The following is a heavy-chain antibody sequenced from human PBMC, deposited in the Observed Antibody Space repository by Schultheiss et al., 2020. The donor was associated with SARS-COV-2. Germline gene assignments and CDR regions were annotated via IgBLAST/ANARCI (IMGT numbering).Heavy chain of an antibody. CDR3: AGQVGSYMNWFDP. D-gene: IGHD1-26*01. J-gene: IGHJ5*02. Sequence: SETLSLTCTVSGGSISSGNYYWGWIRQPPGKGLEWIGEINHSGSTNYNPSLKSRVTISVDTSKNQFSLKLSSVTAADTAVYYCAGQVGSYMNWFDPWGQGTLVTVSS. CDR1: GGSISSGNYY. CDR2: INHSGST. V-gene: IGHV4-39*01.